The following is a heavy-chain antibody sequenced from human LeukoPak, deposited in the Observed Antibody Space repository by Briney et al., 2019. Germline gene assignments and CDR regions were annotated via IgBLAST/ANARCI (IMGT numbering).Heavy chain of an antibody. V-gene: IGHV3-23*01. CDR2: VSGSGAYT. CDR1: GFTFSSYA. J-gene: IGHJ4*02. D-gene: IGHD5-24*01. Sequence: GGSLRLSCAASGFTFSSYAMSWVRQAPGRGLEWVSAVSGSGAYTYYTDSVKGRFTISRDNAKNSLFLQINSLRVEDTAVYYCARETPRRGETRDGYRWGQGTVVTVSS. CDR3: ARETPRRGETRDGYR.